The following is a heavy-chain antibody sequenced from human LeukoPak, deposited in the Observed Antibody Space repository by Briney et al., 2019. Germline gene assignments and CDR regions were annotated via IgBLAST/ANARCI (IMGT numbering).Heavy chain of an antibody. CDR2: IYYSGST. Sequence: SELLCLTCNVSGGSISSYYWSWIRQPPGKGLEWIGYIYYSGSTNYNPSLRSRATISVDTSKNQFSLKLSSVTAADTAVYYCARDISSGWYSNYWYFDFGGRGPLVTVSS. D-gene: IGHD6-19*01. CDR1: GGSISSYY. J-gene: IGHJ2*01. V-gene: IGHV4-59*01. CDR3: ARDISSGWYSNYWYFDF.